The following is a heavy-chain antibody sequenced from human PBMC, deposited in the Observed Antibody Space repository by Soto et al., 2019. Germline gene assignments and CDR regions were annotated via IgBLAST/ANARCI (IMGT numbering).Heavy chain of an antibody. J-gene: IGHJ5*02. CDR3: ARVVADGPYYYESSGYPPQNWFDP. CDR1: GGTFSSYA. V-gene: IGHV1-69*01. CDR2: IIPIFGTA. D-gene: IGHD3-22*01. Sequence: QVQLVQSGAEVKKPGSSVKVSCKASGGTFSSYAISWVRQAPGQGLEWMGGIIPIFGTANYAQKFQGRVTITADESTSTAYMELSRLRSEDTAVYYCARVVADGPYYYESSGYPPQNWFDPWGQGTLVTVSS.